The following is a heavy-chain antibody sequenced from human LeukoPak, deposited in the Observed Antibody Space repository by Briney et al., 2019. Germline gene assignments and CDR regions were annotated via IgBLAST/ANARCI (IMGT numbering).Heavy chain of an antibody. D-gene: IGHD3-10*01. CDR1: GYTFTFYA. CDR2: INAGNGNT. CDR3: ARDQKVYGSGSYYNPSFWFDP. J-gene: IGHJ5*02. V-gene: IGHV1-3*01. Sequence: ASVKVSCKASGYTFTFYAMHWVRQAPGQRLEWMGWINAGNGNTEYSQKFQGRVTITRDTSASTAYMELSSLRSEDTAVYYCARDQKVYGSGSYYNPSFWFDPWGLGTLVTVSS.